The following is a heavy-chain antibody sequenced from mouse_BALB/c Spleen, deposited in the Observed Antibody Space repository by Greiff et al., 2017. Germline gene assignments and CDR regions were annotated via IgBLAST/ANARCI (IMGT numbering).Heavy chain of an antibody. CDR3: ARERASRDYYAMDY. J-gene: IGHJ4*01. Sequence: EVKVVESGGGLVQPGGSRKLSCAASGFTFSSFGMHWVRQAPEKGLEWVAYISSGSSTIYYADTVKGRFTISRDNPKNTLFLQMTSLRSEDTAMYYCARERASRDYYAMDYWGQGTSVTVSS. D-gene: IGHD3-1*01. CDR1: GFTFSSFG. V-gene: IGHV5-17*02. CDR2: ISSGSSTI.